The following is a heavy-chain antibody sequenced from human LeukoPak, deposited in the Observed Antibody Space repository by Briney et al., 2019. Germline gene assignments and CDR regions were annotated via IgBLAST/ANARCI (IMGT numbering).Heavy chain of an antibody. CDR1: GFTFRSYS. Sequence: PGGSLRLSCAASGFTFRSYSMNWVRQAPGKGLEWVSYITSGSSPIYYADSVKGRFTISRDNAKNSLYLQMNSLRDEDTAVYYCARETPEYDWGQGTLVTVSP. D-gene: IGHD6-6*01. J-gene: IGHJ4*02. CDR3: ARETPEYD. V-gene: IGHV3-48*02. CDR2: ITSGSSPI.